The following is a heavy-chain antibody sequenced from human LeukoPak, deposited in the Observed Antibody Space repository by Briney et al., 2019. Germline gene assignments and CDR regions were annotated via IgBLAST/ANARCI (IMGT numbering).Heavy chain of an antibody. V-gene: IGHV3-23*01. D-gene: IGHD3-22*01. CDR1: GITLSNYG. CDR3: SKRGVVIRVILVGFHKEAYYFDS. Sequence: GGSLRLSCVVSGITLSNYGMSWIRQAPGKGLEWVAGISGSGGSTNYADSVKGRFTISRDNPKNTLYLQMNSLRAEDTAVYFCSKRGVVIRVILVGFHKEAYYFDSWGQGALVTVSS. J-gene: IGHJ4*02. CDR2: ISGSGGST.